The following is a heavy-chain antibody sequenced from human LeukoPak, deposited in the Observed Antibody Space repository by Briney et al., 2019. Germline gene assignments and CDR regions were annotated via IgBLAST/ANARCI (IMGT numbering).Heavy chain of an antibody. V-gene: IGHV1-2*02. CDR1: GYTFTGYY. CDR2: INPNSGGT. CDR3: ARDSYCSGGSYYWAFGY. D-gene: IGHD2-15*01. Sequence: ASVKVSCKASGYTFTGYYMHWVRQAPGQGLEWMGWINPNSGGTNYAQKFQGRVTMTRDTSISTAYMELSRLRSDDTAVYYCARDSYCSGGSYYWAFGYWGQGTLVTVSS. J-gene: IGHJ4*02.